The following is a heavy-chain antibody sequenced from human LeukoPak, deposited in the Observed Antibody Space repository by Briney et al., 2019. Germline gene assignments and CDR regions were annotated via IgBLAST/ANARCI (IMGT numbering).Heavy chain of an antibody. J-gene: IGHJ3*02. CDR3: TNCSGGSCPYDAFDI. CDR2: IYYSGST. CDR1: GGSISSGDYF. Sequence: SETLSLTCSVSGGSISSGDYFWSWIRQPPGKGLEWIGYIYYSGSTYYNPSLKSRVTISVDTSKNQFSLKLSSVTAADTAVYYCTNCSGGSCPYDAFDIWGQGTMVTVSS. D-gene: IGHD2-15*01. V-gene: IGHV4-30-4*01.